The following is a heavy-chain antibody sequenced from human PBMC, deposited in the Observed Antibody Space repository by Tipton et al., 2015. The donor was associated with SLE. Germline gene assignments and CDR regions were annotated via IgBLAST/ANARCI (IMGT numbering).Heavy chain of an antibody. CDR2: ISGSGGT. D-gene: IGHD6-6*01. Sequence: SLRLSCAASGFTFSTYAMSWVRQAPGKGLEWVSVISGSGGTYYADSVKGRFTISRDNSKNTLYLQMNSLRDEDTAVYYCAKAPRGSSSRWFDPWGQGTLVTVSS. CDR1: GFTFSTYA. J-gene: IGHJ5*02. CDR3: AKAPRGSSSRWFDP. V-gene: IGHV3-23*01.